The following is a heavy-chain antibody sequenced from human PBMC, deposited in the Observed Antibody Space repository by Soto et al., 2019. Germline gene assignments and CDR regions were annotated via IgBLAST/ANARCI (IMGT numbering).Heavy chain of an antibody. D-gene: IGHD6-6*01. CDR3: ASLLYSSSWGGLDY. CDR2: ISSSSSYI. V-gene: IGHV3-21*04. Sequence: EVQLVESGGGLVKPGGSLRLSCAASGFTFSSYSMNWVRQAPGKGLEWVSSISSSSSYIYYADSVKGRFTISRDNAKNSLYLQMNSLRAEDTAVYCCASLLYSSSWGGLDYWGQGTLVTVSS. CDR1: GFTFSSYS. J-gene: IGHJ4*02.